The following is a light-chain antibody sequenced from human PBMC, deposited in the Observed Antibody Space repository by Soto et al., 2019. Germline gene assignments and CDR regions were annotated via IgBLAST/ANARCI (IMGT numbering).Light chain of an antibody. Sequence: DIQMTQSPSTLSASIGDRVTITCRTRQSVDSSLAWYQQKPGKAPKLLIYKASSLQTGVPSRFSGSGSGTEFTLTISSLQPDDFATYYCQHYNDYSRMFGQGTKVEIK. CDR1: QSVDSS. CDR2: KAS. CDR3: QHYNDYSRM. J-gene: IGKJ1*01. V-gene: IGKV1-5*03.